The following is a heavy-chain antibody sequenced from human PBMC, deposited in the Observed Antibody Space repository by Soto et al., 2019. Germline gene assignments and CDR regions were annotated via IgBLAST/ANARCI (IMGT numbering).Heavy chain of an antibody. D-gene: IGHD3-10*01. CDR1: GFSSSNYE. V-gene: IGHV3-48*03. Sequence: EVQVVESGGGLVKPGGSLRLSCTASGFSSSNYEMIWIRQAPGKGLEWVSRISTTGTSPYYADSVRGRFTVSRDTAKNSVYLQMNSLRAEDTALYYCARDGHRGPSDAFDVWGQGTMVIVSS. CDR3: ARDGHRGPSDAFDV. J-gene: IGHJ3*01. CDR2: ISTTGTSP.